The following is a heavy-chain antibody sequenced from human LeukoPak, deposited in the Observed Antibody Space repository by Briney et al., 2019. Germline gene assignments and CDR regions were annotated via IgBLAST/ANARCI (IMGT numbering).Heavy chain of an antibody. CDR2: MLYSGST. Sequence: SETLSLTCTVSGASISNYYWSWLPQSPGKGLEWIGYMLYSGSTNQNPSLRSRVTISVDTSKNQVSLKLSSVTAADTAVYARSDIWGSYRFLDYWGQGALVTVSS. CDR3: SDIWGSYRFLDY. V-gene: IGHV4-59*08. D-gene: IGHD3-16*02. CDR1: GASISNYY. J-gene: IGHJ4*02.